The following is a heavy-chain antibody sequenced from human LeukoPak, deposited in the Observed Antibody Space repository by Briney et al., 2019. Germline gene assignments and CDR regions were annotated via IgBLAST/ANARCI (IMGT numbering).Heavy chain of an antibody. Sequence: ASVKVSCKASGYTFTSYDINWVRQATGQGLEWMGWMNPNSGNTGYAQKFQGRVTMTRNTSISTAYMELSSLRSEDTAVYYCARAPYSSGPRRGQRENWFDPWGQGTLVTVSS. D-gene: IGHD6-19*01. J-gene: IGHJ5*02. V-gene: IGHV1-8*01. CDR3: ARAPYSSGPRRGQRENWFDP. CDR1: GYTFTSYD. CDR2: MNPNSGNT.